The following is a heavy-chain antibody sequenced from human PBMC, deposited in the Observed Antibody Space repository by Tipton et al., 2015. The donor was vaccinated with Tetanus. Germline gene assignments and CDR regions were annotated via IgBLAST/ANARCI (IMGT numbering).Heavy chain of an antibody. V-gene: IGHV3-33*01. CDR2: IWYDGTNK. J-gene: IGHJ4*02. Sequence: SLRLSCAASGFSFRGSVMHWVRQASGKGLEWVAIIWYDGTNKYYADSVKGRFTISRDNSKNTVYLEMNSLRAEDTAVYYCARDGRSGHFDYWGQGTLLTVSS. D-gene: IGHD1-26*01. CDR3: ARDGRSGHFDY. CDR1: GFSFRGSV.